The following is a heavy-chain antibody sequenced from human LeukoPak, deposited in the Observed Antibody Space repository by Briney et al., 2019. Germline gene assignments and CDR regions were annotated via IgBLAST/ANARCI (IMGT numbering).Heavy chain of an antibody. V-gene: IGHV3-74*01. CDR2: ISTDGSSA. J-gene: IGHJ4*02. Sequence: GGSLRLSCAASGFTFSSYWMHWVRQAPGKGLVWVSRISTDGSSAIYADSVKGRFTISRDNAKNTLYLQMNSLRAEDTAVYYCARVDVCPRCHFDYWGQGTPVTVSS. CDR1: GFTFSSYW. D-gene: IGHD3-16*01. CDR3: ARVDVCPRCHFDY.